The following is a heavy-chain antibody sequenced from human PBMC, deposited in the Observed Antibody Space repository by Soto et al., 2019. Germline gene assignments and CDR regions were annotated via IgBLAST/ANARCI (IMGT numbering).Heavy chain of an antibody. CDR2: IIPYYNTL. D-gene: IGHD6-13*01. Sequence: QAQVVQSGAEVRKPGSSVKLSCKASEGTFNSYAIAWVRQAPGQGLEWMGGIIPYYNTLNYAQKFQDRVTITAYDSTKTVYMELSSLRSDDTAVYFCASGASRWYPYFFDSWAQGTLVTVSS. V-gene: IGHV1-69*01. CDR1: EGTFNSYA. J-gene: IGHJ4*02. CDR3: ASGASRWYPYFFDS.